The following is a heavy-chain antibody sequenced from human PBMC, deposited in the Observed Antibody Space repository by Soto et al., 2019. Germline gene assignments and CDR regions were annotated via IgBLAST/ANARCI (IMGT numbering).Heavy chain of an antibody. Sequence: GGSLRLSCAASGFTFDDYAMHWVRQAPGKGLEWVSGISWNSGSIGYADSVKGRFTISRDNAKNSLYLQMNSLRAEDTALYYCAKDISGYEVGFDYWGQGTLVTVSS. CDR3: AKDISGYEVGFDY. J-gene: IGHJ4*02. D-gene: IGHD5-12*01. CDR2: ISWNSGSI. CDR1: GFTFDDYA. V-gene: IGHV3-9*01.